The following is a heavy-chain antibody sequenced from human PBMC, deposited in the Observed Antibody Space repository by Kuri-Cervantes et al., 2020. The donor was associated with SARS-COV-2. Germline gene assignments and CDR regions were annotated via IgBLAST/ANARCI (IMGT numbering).Heavy chain of an antibody. Sequence: GGSLRLSCAASGFTFSTFGMHWVRQAPGKGPEWVAGLWEDGSNEKYADSVKGRFSISRDNSKKTLYLQMNSLRDEDTAVYYCARAVYNSGFFDFWGQGTLVTVSS. CDR3: ARAVYNSGFFDF. J-gene: IGHJ4*02. D-gene: IGHD2-8*01. CDR2: LWEDGSNE. CDR1: GFTFSTFG. V-gene: IGHV3-33*08.